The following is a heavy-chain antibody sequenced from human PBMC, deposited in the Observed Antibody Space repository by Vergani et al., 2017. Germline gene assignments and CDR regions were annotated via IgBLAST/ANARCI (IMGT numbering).Heavy chain of an antibody. D-gene: IGHD3-3*01. CDR2: ISGRSSYV. J-gene: IGHJ2*01. V-gene: IGHV3-21*04. CDR3: AKDHYDFWSGYPNLSPFDL. CDR1: GFIFSDYK. Sequence: EVQLVESGGSLVKPGGSLRLSCETSGFIFSDYKLNWVRQAPGSGLEWVASISGRSSYVNYAVSVKGRFTISRDNAKNSLYLQMNSLRAEDTAVYYCAKDHYDFWSGYPNLSPFDLWGRGTLVTVSS.